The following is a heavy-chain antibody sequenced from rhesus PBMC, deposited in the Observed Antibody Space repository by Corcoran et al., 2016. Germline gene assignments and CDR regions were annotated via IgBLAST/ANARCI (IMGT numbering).Heavy chain of an antibody. J-gene: IGHJ3*01. Sequence: EVQLVQFGAEVKRPGESLKISCKTSGYSFTNYWISWVRQMPGKGLEWMGAIDPSDSHTRYTPSFQGQVTISADNSLSTAYLQWSSLKASDTATYYCARGWGTVTVFDFWGQGLRVTVSS. CDR2: IDPSDSHT. V-gene: IGHV5-2*01. D-gene: IGHD4-23*01. CDR1: GYSFTNYW. CDR3: ARGWGTVTVFDF.